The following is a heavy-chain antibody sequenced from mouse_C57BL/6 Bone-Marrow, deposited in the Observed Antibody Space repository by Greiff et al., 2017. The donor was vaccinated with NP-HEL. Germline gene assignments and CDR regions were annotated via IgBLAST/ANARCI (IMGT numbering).Heavy chain of an antibody. CDR3: AREGGYYAIDY. CDR1: GYTFTSYW. Sequence: QVQLKQPGAELVKPGASVKLSCKASGYTFTSYWMHWVKQRPGQGLEWIGMILPNSGSTNYNEKFKSKATLTVAKSSSTAYMQLSSLTSEDAAVYYCAREGGYYAIDYWGQGTSVTVSS. CDR2: ILPNSGST. D-gene: IGHD1-1*02. J-gene: IGHJ4*01. V-gene: IGHV1-64*01.